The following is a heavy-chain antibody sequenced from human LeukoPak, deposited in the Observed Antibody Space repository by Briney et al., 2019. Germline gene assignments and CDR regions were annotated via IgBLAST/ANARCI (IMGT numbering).Heavy chain of an antibody. V-gene: IGHV3-30*04. CDR2: ISYDGSNK. J-gene: IGHJ4*02. CDR3: ARESYGGYNHFDY. Sequence: PGGSLRLSCAASGFTFSSYAMHWVRQAPGKGLEWVAVISYDGSNKYYADSVKGRFTISRGNSKNTLYLQMNSLRAEDTAVYYCARESYGGYNHFDYWGQGTLVTVSS. CDR1: GFTFSSYA. D-gene: IGHD4-17*01.